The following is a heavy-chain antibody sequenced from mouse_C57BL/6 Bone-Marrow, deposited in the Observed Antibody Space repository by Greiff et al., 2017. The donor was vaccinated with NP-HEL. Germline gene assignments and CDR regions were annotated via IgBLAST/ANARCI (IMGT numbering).Heavy chain of an antibody. V-gene: IGHV1-64*01. J-gene: IGHJ1*03. CDR2: IHPNSGST. Sequence: QVQLHQPGAELVKPGASVKLSCKASGYTFTSYWMHWVKQRPGQGLEWIGMIHPNSGSTNYNEKFKSKATLTVDKSSSTAYMQLSSLTSEDSAVYYCPRNYGYFDVWGTGTTVTVSS. CDR1: GYTFTSYW. CDR3: PRNYGYFDV.